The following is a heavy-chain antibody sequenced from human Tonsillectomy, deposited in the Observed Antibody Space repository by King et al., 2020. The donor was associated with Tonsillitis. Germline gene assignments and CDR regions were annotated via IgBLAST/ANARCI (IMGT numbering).Heavy chain of an antibody. CDR1: GFTFSGAA. CDR2: IRSKANSYAT. J-gene: IGHJ6*02. Sequence: VQLVESGGGLVQPGGSLTLSCAASGFTFSGAAMHWVRQASGKGLEWVGLIRSKANSYATVYGASGNGRFTVSRGDSKKTAYLQVNSLKTEDTAGYYCTRGGDYDSGYYYGMDVWGQGTTVTVSS. V-gene: IGHV3-73*02. D-gene: IGHD4-17*01. CDR3: TRGGDYDSGYYYGMDV.